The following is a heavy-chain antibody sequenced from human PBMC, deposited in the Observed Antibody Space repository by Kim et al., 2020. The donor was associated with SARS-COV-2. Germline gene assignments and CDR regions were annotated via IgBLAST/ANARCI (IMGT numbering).Heavy chain of an antibody. CDR3: AKTIWFGELLRHGMDV. J-gene: IGHJ6*02. CDR1: GFTFSSYA. Sequence: GGSLRLSCAASGFTFSSYAMSWVRQAPGKGLEWVSAISGSGGSTYYADSVKGRFTISRDNSKNTLYLQMNSLRAEDTAVYYCAKTIWFGELLRHGMDVWGQATTVTVSS. D-gene: IGHD3-10*01. V-gene: IGHV3-23*01. CDR2: ISGSGGST.